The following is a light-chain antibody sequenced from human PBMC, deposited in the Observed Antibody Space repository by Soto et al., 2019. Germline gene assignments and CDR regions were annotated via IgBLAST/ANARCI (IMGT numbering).Light chain of an antibody. CDR2: DAS. CDR3: HQYNSYSWT. Sequence: DIQMTQSPSTLSASVGDRVTITCRARQTITRWMAWYQQKPGKAPKLLIYDASTLESGVPSRFSGSRSGTEFTLTISSLQPDDFATYYCHQYNSYSWTFGQGTKVEIK. V-gene: IGKV1-5*01. J-gene: IGKJ1*01. CDR1: QTITRW.